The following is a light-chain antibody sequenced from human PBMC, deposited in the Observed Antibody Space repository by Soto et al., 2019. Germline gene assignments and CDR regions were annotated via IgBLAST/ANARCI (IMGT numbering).Light chain of an antibody. J-gene: IGLJ1*01. CDR2: EGT. V-gene: IGLV2-23*01. CDR3: GSYASSSTYV. Sequence: QSVLTQPASVSGSPGQSITISCTGTSSDVGSYNLVSWYQQHPGKAPKLMIYEGTKRPSGVSDRFSGSRSGNTASLTISGLQAEDEADYYCGSYASSSTYVFGTGTKLTVL. CDR1: SSDVGSYNL.